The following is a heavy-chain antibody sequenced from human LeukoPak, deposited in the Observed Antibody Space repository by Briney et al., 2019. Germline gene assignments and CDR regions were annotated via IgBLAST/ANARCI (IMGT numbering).Heavy chain of an antibody. CDR2: ISSSGSTI. CDR3: ARDHDFWSGGYGMDV. D-gene: IGHD3-3*01. J-gene: IGHJ6*02. CDR1: GFSFSSYE. V-gene: IGHV3-48*03. Sequence: GGSLRLSCAASGFSFSSYEMNWVRQAPGKGLEWVSYISSSGSTIYYADSVKGRFTISRGNAKNSLYLQMNSLRAEDTAVYYCARDHDFWSGGYGMDVWGQGTTVTVSS.